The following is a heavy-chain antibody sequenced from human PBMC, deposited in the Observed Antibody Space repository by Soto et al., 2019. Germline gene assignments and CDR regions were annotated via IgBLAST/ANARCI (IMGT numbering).Heavy chain of an antibody. CDR2: IYYSGST. D-gene: IGHD3-22*01. Sequence: PSETLSLTCTVSGGSISSGGYYWSWIRQHPGKGLEWIGYIYYSGSTYYNPSLKSRVTISVDTSKNQFSLKLSSVTAADTAVYYCARDPRSGYDSSGYYYTCAFDIWGQGTMVT. CDR3: ARDPRSGYDSSGYYYTCAFDI. V-gene: IGHV4-31*03. CDR1: GGSISSGGYY. J-gene: IGHJ3*02.